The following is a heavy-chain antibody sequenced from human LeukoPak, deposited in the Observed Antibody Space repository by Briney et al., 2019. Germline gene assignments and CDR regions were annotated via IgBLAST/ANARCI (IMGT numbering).Heavy chain of an antibody. Sequence: SETLSLTCTVSGGSISSGGYYWSWIRQHPGKGLEWIGYIYYSGSTYYNPSLKSRVTISVDTSKNQFSLKLSSVTAADTAVYYCARRRGSTYNWFDPWGQGTLVTVSS. V-gene: IGHV4-31*03. J-gene: IGHJ5*02. D-gene: IGHD5/OR15-5a*01. CDR2: IYYSGST. CDR1: GGSISSGGYY. CDR3: ARRRGSTYNWFDP.